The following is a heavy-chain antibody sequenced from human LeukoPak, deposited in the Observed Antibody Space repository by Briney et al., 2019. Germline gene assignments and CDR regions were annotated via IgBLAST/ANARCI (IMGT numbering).Heavy chain of an antibody. CDR3: ARQQWLVNAFDI. J-gene: IGHJ3*02. D-gene: IGHD6-19*01. V-gene: IGHV1-2*02. CDR2: INPNSGGT. Sequence: ASVKVSCKASGYTFTGYYMHWVRQAPGQGLEWLGWINPNSGGTNYAQKFQGRVTMTRDTSISTAYMELGRLRSDDTAVYYCARQQWLVNAFDIWGQGTMVTVSS. CDR1: GYTFTGYY.